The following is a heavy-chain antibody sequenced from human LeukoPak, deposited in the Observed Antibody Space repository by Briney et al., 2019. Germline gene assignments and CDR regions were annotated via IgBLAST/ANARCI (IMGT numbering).Heavy chain of an antibody. CDR2: ISASGGST. CDR3: AKGATTSPLNWFDP. Sequence: PGGSLRLSCAASGFTFSSYAMSWVRQAPMKGLEWVSSISASGGSTYYADSVKGRFTISRDNSKNTLYLQMNSLRAEDTALFYCAKGATTSPLNWFDPWGQGTLVTSPQ. J-gene: IGHJ5*02. D-gene: IGHD1-26*01. V-gene: IGHV3-23*01. CDR1: GFTFSSYA.